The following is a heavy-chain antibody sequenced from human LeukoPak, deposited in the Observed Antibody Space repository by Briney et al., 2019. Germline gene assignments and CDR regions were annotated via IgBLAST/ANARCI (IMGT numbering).Heavy chain of an antibody. V-gene: IGHV3-21*01. Sequence: PGGSLRLSCAASGFTFSSYSMNWVRQAPGEGLEWVSSISSSSRYIYYADSVKGRFTISRDNAKNSLSLQMNSLRAEDTAVYYCARGRAYCGGDCYPRWFDPWGQGTLVTVSS. CDR3: ARGRAYCGGDCYPRWFDP. CDR2: ISSSSRYI. CDR1: GFTFSSYS. J-gene: IGHJ5*02. D-gene: IGHD2-21*02.